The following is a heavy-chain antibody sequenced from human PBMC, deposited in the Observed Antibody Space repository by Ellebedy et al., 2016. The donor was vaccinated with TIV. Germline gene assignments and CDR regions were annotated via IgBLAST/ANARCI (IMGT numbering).Heavy chain of an antibody. D-gene: IGHD4-11*01. CDR3: ARGRGLTVTLDY. CDR1: GGSISSGGYY. V-gene: IGHV4-39*07. CDR2: IYYSGRT. Sequence: SETLSLXCTVSGGSISSGGYYWGWIRQPPGKGLEWIGSIYYSGRTHYNPSLKSRVTISVDTAKKQFSLKLSSVTAADTAVYYCARGRGLTVTLDYWGQGTLVTVSP. J-gene: IGHJ4*02.